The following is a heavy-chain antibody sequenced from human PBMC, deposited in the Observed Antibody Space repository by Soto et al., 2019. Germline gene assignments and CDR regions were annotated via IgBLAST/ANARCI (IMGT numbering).Heavy chain of an antibody. CDR1: GFTFSSYG. Sequence: GWSLRLSCAASGFTFSSYGMHWVRQAPGKGLEWVAVIWYDGSNKYYADSVKGRFTISRDNSKNTLYLQMNSLRAEDTAVYYCARDPLTYYYGSGSVLDYWGQGTLVTVSS. CDR2: IWYDGSNK. D-gene: IGHD3-10*01. V-gene: IGHV3-33*01. J-gene: IGHJ4*02. CDR3: ARDPLTYYYGSGSVLDY.